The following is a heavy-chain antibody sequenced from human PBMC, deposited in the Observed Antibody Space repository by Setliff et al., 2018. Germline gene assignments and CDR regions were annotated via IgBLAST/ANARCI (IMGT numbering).Heavy chain of an antibody. D-gene: IGHD3-22*01. CDR1: GYTLTELS. CDR2: FDPEDGET. CDR3: ATRLYDSSGYQDLGY. J-gene: IGHJ4*02. Sequence: GASVKVSSKVSGYTLTELSRHWVRQAPGKGLEWMGGFDPEDGETIYAQKFQGRVTMTEDTSTDTAYMELSSLRSEDTAVYYCATRLYDSSGYQDLGYWGQGTLVTVSS. V-gene: IGHV1-24*01.